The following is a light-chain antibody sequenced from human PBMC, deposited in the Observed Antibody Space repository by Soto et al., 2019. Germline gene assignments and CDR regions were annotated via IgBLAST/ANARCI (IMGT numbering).Light chain of an antibody. V-gene: IGKV3-20*01. Sequence: EIVLTQSPGTLSVSPGERATLSCSASQSVSILLAWYQQKPGQAPRLLIYGASSRATGIPDRFSGSGSGTDFTLTISRLEPEDFAVYYCQQYGSSPRTFGQGTKVDIK. CDR2: GAS. CDR1: QSVSIL. CDR3: QQYGSSPRT. J-gene: IGKJ1*01.